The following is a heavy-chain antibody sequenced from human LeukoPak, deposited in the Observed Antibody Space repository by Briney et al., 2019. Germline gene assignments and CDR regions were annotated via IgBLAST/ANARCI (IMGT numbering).Heavy chain of an antibody. Sequence: ASVKVSCKASGYTFTSYGISWVRQAPGQGLEWMGWISAYNGNTNYAQKLQGRVTMTTDTSTSTAHMELRSLRSDDTAVYYCARVLYSSGWYFVAYWGQGTLVTVSS. D-gene: IGHD6-19*01. J-gene: IGHJ4*02. CDR3: ARVLYSSGWYFVAY. CDR1: GYTFTSYG. V-gene: IGHV1-18*01. CDR2: ISAYNGNT.